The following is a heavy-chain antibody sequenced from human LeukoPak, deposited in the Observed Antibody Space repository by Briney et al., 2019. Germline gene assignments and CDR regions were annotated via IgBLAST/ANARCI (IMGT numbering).Heavy chain of an antibody. CDR3: ARVEATVHAAGEGRYYYGMDV. J-gene: IGHJ6*02. D-gene: IGHD6-13*01. CDR2: ISSSGSTI. Sequence: GGSLRLSCAASGFTFSDYYMSWIRQAPGKGLEWVSYISSSGSTIYYADSVKGRFTISRDNAKNSLYLQMNSLRAEDTAVYYCARVEATVHAAGEGRYYYGMDVWGQGTTVTVSS. CDR1: GFTFSDYY. V-gene: IGHV3-11*01.